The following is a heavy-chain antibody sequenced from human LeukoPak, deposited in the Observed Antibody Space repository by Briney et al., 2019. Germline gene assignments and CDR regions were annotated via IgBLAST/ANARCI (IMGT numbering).Heavy chain of an antibody. CDR3: ARGTSSNYDILTGYYNARQDAFDI. CDR1: GGTFSSYA. V-gene: IGHV1-69*06. J-gene: IGHJ3*02. D-gene: IGHD3-9*01. CDR2: IIPIFGTA. Sequence: SVKVSCKASGGTFSSYAISWVRQAPGQGLEWMGGIIPIFGTANYAQKFQGRVTITADKSTSTAYMELSSLRSEDTAVYYCARGTSSNYDILTGYYNARQDAFDIWGQGTMVTVSS.